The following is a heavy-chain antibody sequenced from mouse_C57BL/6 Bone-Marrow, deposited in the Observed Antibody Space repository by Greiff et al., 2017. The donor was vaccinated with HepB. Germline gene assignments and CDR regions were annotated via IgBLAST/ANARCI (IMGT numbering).Heavy chain of an antibody. J-gene: IGHJ2*01. Sequence: EVQLQESGGGLVQPGGSMKLSCVASGFTFSNYWMNWVRQSPEKGLEWVAQIRLKSDNYATHYAESVKGRFTISRDDSKSSVYLQMNNLRAEDTGIYYCTGGVIGFRFPFDYWGQGTTLTVSS. V-gene: IGHV6-3*01. CDR3: TGGVIGFRFPFDY. CDR2: IRLKSDNYAT. D-gene: IGHD3-1*01. CDR1: GFTFSNYW.